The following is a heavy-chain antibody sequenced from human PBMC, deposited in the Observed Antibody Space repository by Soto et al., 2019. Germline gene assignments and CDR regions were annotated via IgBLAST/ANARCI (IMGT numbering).Heavy chain of an antibody. CDR1: GGTFSSYA. CDR2: IIPIFGTP. CDR3: AREGDTAMVKWRDAFDI. D-gene: IGHD5-18*01. V-gene: IGHV1-69*06. Sequence: QVQLVQSGAEVKKPGSSVKVSCKASGGTFSSYAISWVRQAPGQGLEWMGGIIPIFGTPNYAQKFQGRVTITADKSTSTAYMELSSLRSEDTAMYYCAREGDTAMVKWRDAFDIWGQGTMVTGSS. J-gene: IGHJ3*02.